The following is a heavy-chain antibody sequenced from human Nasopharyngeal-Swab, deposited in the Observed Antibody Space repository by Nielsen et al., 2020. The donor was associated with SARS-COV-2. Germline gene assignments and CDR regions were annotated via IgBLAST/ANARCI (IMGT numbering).Heavy chain of an antibody. V-gene: IGHV4-4*01. D-gene: IGHD1-26*01. CDR1: GGSISTNNW. J-gene: IGHJ4*02. Sequence: GSLRLSCAVSGGSISTNNWWTWVRQPPGKGLAWIGEIYHSGNTNYNPSLKSRVSMSVDKSRNQFSLKLNFVTAADTAVYFCAREKGAGTYQGFDYWGQGALVIVSS. CDR2: IYHSGNT. CDR3: AREKGAGTYQGFDY.